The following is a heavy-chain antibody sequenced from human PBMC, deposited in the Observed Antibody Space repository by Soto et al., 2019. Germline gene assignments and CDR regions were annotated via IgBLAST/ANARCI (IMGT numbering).Heavy chain of an antibody. D-gene: IGHD6-6*01. Sequence: PGGSLRLSCAASGFTFSSYSMNWVRQAPGKGLEWVSYISSSSSTIYYADSVKGRFTISRDNAKNSLYLQMNSLRAEDTAVYYCASNKEEYSSSDQGGGYYYGMDVWGQGTTVTVSS. V-gene: IGHV3-48*01. J-gene: IGHJ6*02. CDR2: ISSSSSTI. CDR3: ASNKEEYSSSDQGGGYYYGMDV. CDR1: GFTFSSYS.